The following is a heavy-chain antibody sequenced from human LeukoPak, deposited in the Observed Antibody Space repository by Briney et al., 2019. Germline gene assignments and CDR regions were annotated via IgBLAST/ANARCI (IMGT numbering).Heavy chain of an antibody. CDR3: AKETDSSGWYVRFDP. Sequence: GGSLRLSCAAFGFTFSSHAMSWVRQAPGKGLEWVSAISGSGGSTNYADSVKGRFTVSRDNSKNTLYLQMNSLRAEDTAVYYCAKETDSSGWYVRFDPWGQGTLVTVSS. CDR1: GFTFSSHA. D-gene: IGHD6-19*01. CDR2: ISGSGGST. V-gene: IGHV3-23*01. J-gene: IGHJ5*02.